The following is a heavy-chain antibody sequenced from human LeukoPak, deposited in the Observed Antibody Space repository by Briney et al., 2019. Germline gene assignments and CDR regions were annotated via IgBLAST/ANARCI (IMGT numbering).Heavy chain of an antibody. CDR2: ISYSGNT. CDR1: GGFFSVSTHS. V-gene: IGHV4-39*01. CDR3: ARLGWQWLVYAFDI. Sequence: SETLSLTCTISGGFFSVSTHSWGWIRQPPGKRLEWIGSISYSGNTYFNPSLKSRVTISVDTSKNQFSLKLSSVTAADTAVYYCARLGWQWLVYAFDIWGQGTMVTVSS. J-gene: IGHJ3*02. D-gene: IGHD6-19*01.